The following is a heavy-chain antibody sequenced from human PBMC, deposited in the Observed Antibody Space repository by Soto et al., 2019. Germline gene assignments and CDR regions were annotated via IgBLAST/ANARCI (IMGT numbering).Heavy chain of an antibody. J-gene: IGHJ4*02. Sequence: EVQLLESGGGLVQPGGSLRLSCAASGFTFSSYAMSWVRQAPGKGLEWVSAISGSGGSTYYADSVKGRFTISRDNSKNTLYLQMNRLRAEDTAVYYCAKAWQQLVWGYYFDYWGQGTLVTVSS. V-gene: IGHV3-23*01. D-gene: IGHD6-13*01. CDR3: AKAWQQLVWGYYFDY. CDR1: GFTFSSYA. CDR2: ISGSGGST.